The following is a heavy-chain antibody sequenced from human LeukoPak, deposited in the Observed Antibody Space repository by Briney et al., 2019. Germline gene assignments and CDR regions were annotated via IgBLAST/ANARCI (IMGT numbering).Heavy chain of an antibody. V-gene: IGHV3-21*01. CDR3: ARGYDYVWGSYRGYFDY. J-gene: IGHJ4*02. CDR2: ISSSSSYI. Sequence: GGSLRLSCAASGFTFSSYSMNWVRQAPGKGLEWVSSISSSSSYIYYADSVKGRFTISRDNAKNSLYLQMNSLRAEDTAVYYCARGYDYVWGSYRGYFDYWGQGTLVTVSS. CDR1: GFTFSSYS. D-gene: IGHD3-16*02.